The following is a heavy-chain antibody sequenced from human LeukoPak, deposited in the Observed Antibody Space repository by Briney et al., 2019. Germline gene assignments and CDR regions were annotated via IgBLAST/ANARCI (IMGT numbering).Heavy chain of an antibody. CDR2: ISAYNGDT. V-gene: IGHV1-18*01. CDR1: GYTFTSHG. Sequence: ASVKVSCKASGYTFTSHGISWVRQAPGQGLEWMGWISAYNGDTKYAQNLQGRVTLTTYTSTTTAYLELRSLTSDDTAVYYCARLIHRGYSASWYVDYWGQGTLVTVSS. J-gene: IGHJ4*02. CDR3: ARLIHRGYSASWYVDY. D-gene: IGHD6-13*01.